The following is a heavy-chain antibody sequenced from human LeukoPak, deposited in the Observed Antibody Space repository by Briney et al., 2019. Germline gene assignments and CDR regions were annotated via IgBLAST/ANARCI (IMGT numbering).Heavy chain of an antibody. J-gene: IGHJ6*03. D-gene: IGHD3-10*01. CDR3: AGGGFGEAYYYYYYMDV. CDR1: EFTFRNYG. V-gene: IGHV3-23*01. CDR2: IGGSGDSI. Sequence: GGSLRLSCAGSEFTFRNYGMSWVRQAPGKGLECVAGIGGSGDSIYYADSVKGRFTITRDNSKYTLFLQMNSLRAEDTAVYYCAGGGFGEAYYYYYYMDVWGKGTTVTVSS.